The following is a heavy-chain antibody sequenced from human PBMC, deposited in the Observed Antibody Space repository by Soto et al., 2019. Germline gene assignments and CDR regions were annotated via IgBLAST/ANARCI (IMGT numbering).Heavy chain of an antibody. J-gene: IGHJ5*02. CDR2: IYYSGST. CDR3: ARDSPYSSSWGWFDP. V-gene: IGHV4-59*01. D-gene: IGHD6-13*01. Sequence: SETLSLTCTVSGGSISSYYWSWTRQPPGKGLEWIGYIYYSGSTNYNPSLKSRVTISVDTSKNQFSLKLSSVTAADTAVYYCARDSPYSSSWGWFDPWGRGTLVTVSS. CDR1: GGSISSYY.